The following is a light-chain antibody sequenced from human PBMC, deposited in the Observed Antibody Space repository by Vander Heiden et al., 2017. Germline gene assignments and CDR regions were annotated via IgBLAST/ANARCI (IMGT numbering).Light chain of an antibody. V-gene: IGKV1-5*03. CDR2: EAS. CDR3: QQYNRAWT. J-gene: IGKJ1*01. CDR1: QTIINW. Sequence: DCQTTRSPSTLPASVGDRVTSSCRASQTIINWLAWYHVKPGKAPKLLIREASSLERGVPLRFSGGGSGTDFTLTISSLQPEDFASYYCQQYNRAWTFGQGT.